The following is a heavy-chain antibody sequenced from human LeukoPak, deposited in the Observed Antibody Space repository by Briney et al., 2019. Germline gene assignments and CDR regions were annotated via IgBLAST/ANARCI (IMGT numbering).Heavy chain of an antibody. Sequence: EASVKVSCKASGYTFTSHYMHWVRQAPGQGLEWMGIINPSGASTSYAQKFQGRVTMTRDTSTSTVYMELSSLRSEDTAVYYCARGRFGAATRNNWNLNYMDVWGKGTTVTVSS. CDR3: ARGRFGAATRNNWNLNYMDV. J-gene: IGHJ6*03. V-gene: IGHV1-46*01. D-gene: IGHD1-7*01. CDR2: INPSGAST. CDR1: GYTFTSHY.